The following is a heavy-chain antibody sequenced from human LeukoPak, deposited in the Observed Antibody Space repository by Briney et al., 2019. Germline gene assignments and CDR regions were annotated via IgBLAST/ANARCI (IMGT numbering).Heavy chain of an antibody. CDR2: ISGSGGST. D-gene: IGHD2-21*01. CDR1: GFTFSSYA. CDR3: AKGHCGGTICYYHYFMDV. Sequence: GGSLRLSCAASGFTFSSYAMSWVRQAPGKGLEWVSAISGSGGSTYYADSVKGRFAISRDNSKNTLDLQMNSLRAEDTAVYFCAKGHCGGTICYYHYFMDVWGKGTTVTVSS. J-gene: IGHJ6*03. V-gene: IGHV3-23*01.